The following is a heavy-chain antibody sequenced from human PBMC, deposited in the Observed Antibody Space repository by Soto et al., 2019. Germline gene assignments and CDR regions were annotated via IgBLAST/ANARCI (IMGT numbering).Heavy chain of an antibody. CDR2: INLNGGST. J-gene: IGHJ4*02. CDR1: GYTFTHYY. D-gene: IGHD5-18*01. Sequence: QVQLVQSGAEVKKPGASVKVSCKASGYTFTHYYIHWVRQAPGQGLEWMGIINLNGGSTTYAQKFRAGFTMTRDTSTSTVYMELSSLRSEDSAVYYCATSVNSAMAFDYWGQGTLVTVSS. V-gene: IGHV1-46*01. CDR3: ATSVNSAMAFDY.